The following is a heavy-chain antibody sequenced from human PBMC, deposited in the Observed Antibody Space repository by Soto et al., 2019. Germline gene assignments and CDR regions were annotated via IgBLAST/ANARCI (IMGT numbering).Heavy chain of an antibody. J-gene: IGHJ4*02. CDR2: ISPIFGTT. CDR1: GGTFSTYA. V-gene: IGHV1-69*01. Sequence: QVHLVQSGAEVKKPGSSVKVSCKASGGTFSTYAITWVRQAPGQGLEWLGGISPIFGTTDYARKFQVRVTITAAESTSTVFIELSSLTSEDTAVYYCARGVGAYYFDYWGQGTLVTVSS. D-gene: IGHD1-26*01. CDR3: ARGVGAYYFDY.